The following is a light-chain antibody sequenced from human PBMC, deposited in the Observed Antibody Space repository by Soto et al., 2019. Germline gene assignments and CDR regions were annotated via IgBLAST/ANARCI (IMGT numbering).Light chain of an antibody. CDR2: EVS. V-gene: IGLV2-14*01. J-gene: IGLJ2*01. CDR3: FSYRDTPTVV. CDR1: SSDIGAYNF. Sequence: QSVLTQPASVSGSPGQSITISCTGTSSDIGAYNFVSWYQHHPDKAPKLIIYEVSNRPSGVSNRFSASKSGNTASLTISGLQAEDEADYYCFSYRDTPTVVFGGGTKVTVL.